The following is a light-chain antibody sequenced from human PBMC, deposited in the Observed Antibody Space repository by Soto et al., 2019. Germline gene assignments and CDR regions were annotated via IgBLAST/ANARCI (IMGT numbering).Light chain of an antibody. V-gene: IGKV3-11*01. CDR2: DAS. CDR1: QSVSSY. J-gene: IGKJ4*01. CDR3: QQRSNWPGT. Sequence: EIVLTQSPATLSLSPGERATLSCRASQSVSSYLAWYQQKPGQAPRLLIYDASNWPTGIPARFSGSGSGTDFTLTISSLEPEDFAVYYCQQRSNWPGTFGGGTKVEIK.